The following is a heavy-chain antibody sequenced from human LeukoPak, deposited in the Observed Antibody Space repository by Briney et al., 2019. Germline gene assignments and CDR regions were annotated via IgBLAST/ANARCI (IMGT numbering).Heavy chain of an antibody. CDR1: GYTFTSYD. Sequence: ASVKVSCKASGYTFTSYDINWVRQATGQGLEWMGWMNPNSGNTGYAQKFQGRVTMTRNTSISTAYMELSRLRSDDTAVYYCARGTYYYDSSGLSPFDYWGQGTLVTVSS. D-gene: IGHD3-22*01. J-gene: IGHJ4*02. V-gene: IGHV1-8*01. CDR2: MNPNSGNT. CDR3: ARGTYYYDSSGLSPFDY.